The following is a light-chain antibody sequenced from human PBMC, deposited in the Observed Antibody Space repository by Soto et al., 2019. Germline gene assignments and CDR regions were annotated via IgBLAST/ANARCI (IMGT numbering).Light chain of an antibody. J-gene: IGLJ1*01. CDR3: CSYAGNSEV. V-gene: IGLV2-23*02. CDR2: EVT. CDR1: SGDVGGYNL. Sequence: QSALTQPASVSGSPGQSNTIPCTGTSGDVGGYNLVSWYQQHPGKAPKLMIYEVTERPSGVSNRFSGSKSGNTASLTISGLQPDDEADYYCCSYAGNSEVFGTGTKVTV.